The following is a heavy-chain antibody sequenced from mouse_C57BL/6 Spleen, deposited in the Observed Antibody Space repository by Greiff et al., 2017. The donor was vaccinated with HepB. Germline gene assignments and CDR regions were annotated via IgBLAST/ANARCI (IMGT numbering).Heavy chain of an antibody. CDR1: GFTFSSYA. CDR2: ISSGGDYI. V-gene: IGHV5-9-1*02. CDR3: TRVYYGSSLHWYFDV. D-gene: IGHD1-1*01. Sequence: EVKLMESGEGLVKPGGSLKLSCAASGFTFSSYAMSWVRQTPEKRLEWVAYISSGGDYIYYADTVKGRFTISRDNARNTLYLQMSSLKSEDTAMYYCTRVYYGSSLHWYFDVWGTGTTVTVSS. J-gene: IGHJ1*03.